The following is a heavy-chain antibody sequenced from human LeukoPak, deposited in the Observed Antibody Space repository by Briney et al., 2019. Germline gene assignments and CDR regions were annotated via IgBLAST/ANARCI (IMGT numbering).Heavy chain of an antibody. V-gene: IGHV6-1*01. CDR3: ARAPLTYYYDSSGPGNAFDI. J-gene: IGHJ3*02. D-gene: IGHD3-22*01. CDR1: GDSVSSNSAA. CDR2: TYYRSKWYN. Sequence: SQTLSLTCAISGDSVSSNSAAWNWIRQSPSRGLEWLGRTYYRSKWYNDYAVSVKSRITINPDTSKNQFSLQLNSVTPEHTAVYYCARAPLTYYYDSSGPGNAFDIWGQGTMVTVSS.